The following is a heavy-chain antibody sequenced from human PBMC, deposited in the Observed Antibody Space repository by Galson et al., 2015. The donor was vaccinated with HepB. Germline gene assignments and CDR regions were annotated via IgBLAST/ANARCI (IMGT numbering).Heavy chain of an antibody. Sequence: SVKVSCKASGYTFTSYAMHWVRQAPGQRLEWMGWINAGNGNTKYSQKFQGRVTITRDTSASTAYMELSSLRSEDTAVYYCARQGGFVTYSWYYYMDVWGKGTTVTVSS. V-gene: IGHV1-3*01. J-gene: IGHJ6*03. CDR3: ARQGGFVTYSWYYYMDV. CDR1: GYTFTSYA. CDR2: INAGNGNT. D-gene: IGHD4-11*01.